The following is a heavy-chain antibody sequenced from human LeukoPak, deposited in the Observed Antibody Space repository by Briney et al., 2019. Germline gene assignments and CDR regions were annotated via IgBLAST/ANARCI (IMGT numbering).Heavy chain of an antibody. V-gene: IGHV4-39*01. Sequence: SESLSLTRTVSGGSVRSSSYYWAWIREPPGKGLEWIGSIYYSGSTYYNPSLKSRVTMSVDTSKTQFALNLSAVTAADTAVYYCARREIKATIDYWGQGTLVTVSS. CDR2: IYYSGST. CDR3: ARREIKATIDY. CDR1: GGSVRSSSYY. D-gene: IGHD5-12*01. J-gene: IGHJ4*02.